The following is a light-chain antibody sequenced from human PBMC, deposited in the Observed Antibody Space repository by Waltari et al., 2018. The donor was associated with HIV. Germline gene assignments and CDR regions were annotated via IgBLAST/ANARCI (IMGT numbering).Light chain of an antibody. J-gene: IGLJ3*02. CDR3: ATWDDSLNVV. V-gene: IGLV1-47*01. CDR2: RNN. CDR1: SSNIGSNY. Sequence: QSVLTQPPSASGTPGQRVTISCSGSSSNIGSNYVYWYQQLPGTAPKLLFYRNNQRPAGVPDRFSGSKSGTSASLAISGLRSEDEADYYCATWDDSLNVVFGGGTKLTVL.